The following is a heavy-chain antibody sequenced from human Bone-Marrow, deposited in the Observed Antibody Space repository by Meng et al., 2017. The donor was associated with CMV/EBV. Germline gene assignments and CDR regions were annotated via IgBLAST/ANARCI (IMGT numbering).Heavy chain of an antibody. Sequence: GSLRLSCTVSGGSISSSSYYWGWIRQPPGKGLEWIGSIYYSGSTYYNPSLKSRVTISVDTSKNQFSLKLSSVTAADTAVYYCARGYCSSTSCYTMRYWGQGTRVTGSS. CDR3: ARGYCSSTSCYTMRY. CDR2: IYYSGST. V-gene: IGHV4-39*07. CDR1: GGSISSSSYY. J-gene: IGHJ4*02. D-gene: IGHD2-2*02.